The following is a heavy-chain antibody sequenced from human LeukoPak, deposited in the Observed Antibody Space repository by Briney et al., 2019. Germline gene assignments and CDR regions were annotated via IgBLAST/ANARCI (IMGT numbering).Heavy chain of an antibody. CDR1: GFTFSTYG. CDR2: ISYDGSNM. D-gene: IGHD1-1*01. Sequence: PGGSLRLSCAASGFTFSTYGMHWVRQAPGKGLEWVAVISYDGSNMYYADSVKGRFTISRDNSKNTLYLQMNSLRGEDTAVYYCARFWKEYYGMDVWGQGTTVTVSS. J-gene: IGHJ6*02. CDR3: ARFWKEYYGMDV. V-gene: IGHV3-30*03.